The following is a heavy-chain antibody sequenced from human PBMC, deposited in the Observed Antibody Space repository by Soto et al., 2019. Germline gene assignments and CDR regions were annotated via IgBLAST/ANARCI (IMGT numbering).Heavy chain of an antibody. CDR1: GFTFSTSA. CDR2: ISKGGNKK. Sequence: QVQVVESGGGVVQPGGSLRLSCAASGFTFSTSAMHWVRQASGKGLEWMAMISKGGNKKYYADSVKGRFTISSDISESTLYLQMNSLRTEDTAVYYCAREEFEAGRGHFGYWGQGTLVSVSS. V-gene: IGHV3-30-3*01. J-gene: IGHJ4*02. D-gene: IGHD6-13*01. CDR3: AREEFEAGRGHFGY.